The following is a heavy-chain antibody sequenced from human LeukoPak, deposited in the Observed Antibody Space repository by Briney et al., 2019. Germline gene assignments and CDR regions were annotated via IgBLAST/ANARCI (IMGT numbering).Heavy chain of an antibody. J-gene: IGHJ6*03. Sequence: GGSLRLSCAASGFTFSSYDMNWVRQAPGKGLEWVSYISSSTSTIYYADSVKGRFTISRDNAKNSLYLQMNSLRAEDTAVYYCATNSGPFLGTYYYYYMDVWGKGTTVTVSS. D-gene: IGHD3-10*01. V-gene: IGHV3-48*01. CDR3: ATNSGPFLGTYYYYYMDV. CDR1: GFTFSSYD. CDR2: ISSSTSTI.